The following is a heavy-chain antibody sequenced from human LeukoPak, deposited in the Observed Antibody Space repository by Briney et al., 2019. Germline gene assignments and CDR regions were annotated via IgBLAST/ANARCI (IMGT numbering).Heavy chain of an antibody. D-gene: IGHD6-13*01. Sequence: ASVKVSCKASGYIFSDYHMHWVRQAPGQGLEWLGWINPKSGAADYAQQFRGRVTMTRDTSINTDYMEMKRVTSDDTAVYYCARGAEAETSPLDFWGQGTLVTVSS. CDR2: INPKSGAA. CDR3: ARGAEAETSPLDF. J-gene: IGHJ4*02. V-gene: IGHV1-2*02. CDR1: GYIFSDYH.